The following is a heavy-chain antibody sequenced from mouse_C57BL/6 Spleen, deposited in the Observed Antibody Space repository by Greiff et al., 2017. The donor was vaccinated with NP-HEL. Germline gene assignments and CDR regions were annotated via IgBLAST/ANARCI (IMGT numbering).Heavy chain of an antibody. Sequence: VQLQESGPELVKPGASVKISCKASGYAFSSSWMNWVKQRPGKGLEWIGRIYPGDGGTNYNGKFKGKATLTADKSSSTAYMQLSSLTSEDSAVYFCARRHYGSRAWFAYWGQGTLVTVSA. CDR2: IYPGDGGT. J-gene: IGHJ3*01. V-gene: IGHV1-82*01. CDR1: GYAFSSSW. D-gene: IGHD1-1*01. CDR3: ARRHYGSRAWFAY.